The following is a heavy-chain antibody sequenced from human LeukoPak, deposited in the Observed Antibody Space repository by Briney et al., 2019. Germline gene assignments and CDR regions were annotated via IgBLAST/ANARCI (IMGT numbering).Heavy chain of an antibody. CDR3: ARTSSSDYYWYFDL. V-gene: IGHV4-30-2*02. J-gene: IGHJ2*01. D-gene: IGHD3-22*01. CDR2: IYHSGST. CDR1: GGSISSGGYY. Sequence: PSETLSLTCTVSGGSISSGGYYWSWIRQPPGKGLEWIGYIYHSGSTYYNPSLKSRVTISVDRSKNQFSLKLSSVTAADTAVYYCARTSSSDYYWYFDLWGRGTLVTVSS.